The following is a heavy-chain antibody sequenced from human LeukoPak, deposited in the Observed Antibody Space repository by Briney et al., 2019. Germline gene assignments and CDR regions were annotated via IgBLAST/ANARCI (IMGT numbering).Heavy chain of an antibody. V-gene: IGHV4-39*07. CDR3: AAAAGTSPFDY. Sequence: SETLSLTCTVSGGSISTSRYYWGWIRQPPGKGLEWIGSMHYSGSTYYNPSLKSRVTMSVDTSKNQFSLNLNSVTAADTAVYYCAAAAGTSPFDYWGQGTLVTVSS. D-gene: IGHD6-13*01. J-gene: IGHJ4*02. CDR1: GGSISTSRYY. CDR2: MHYSGST.